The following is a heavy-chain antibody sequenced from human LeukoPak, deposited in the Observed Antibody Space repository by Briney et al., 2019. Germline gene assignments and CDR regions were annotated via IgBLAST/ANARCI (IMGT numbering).Heavy chain of an antibody. Sequence: PSETLSLTCTVSGGSISSYYWSWIRQPPGQGLEWIGYIYYSGSTNYNPSLKSRVTISVDTSKNQFSLKLSSVTAADTAVYYCATSYDSSGYPGVYYYYMDVWGKGTTVTVSS. V-gene: IGHV4-59*01. J-gene: IGHJ6*03. D-gene: IGHD3-22*01. CDR3: ATSYDSSGYPGVYYYYMDV. CDR2: IYYSGST. CDR1: GGSISSYY.